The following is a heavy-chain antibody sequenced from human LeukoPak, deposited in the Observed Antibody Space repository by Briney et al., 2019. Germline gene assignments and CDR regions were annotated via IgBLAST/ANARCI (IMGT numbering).Heavy chain of an antibody. Sequence: PSETLSLTCAVYGGSFSGYYWSWIRQPPGKGLEWIGEINHSGSTNYNPSLKSRVTISVDTPKNQFSLKLSSVTAADTAVYYCARAGGARPRYFDYWGQGTLVTVSS. CDR3: ARAGGARPRYFDY. V-gene: IGHV4-34*01. CDR1: GGSFSGYY. J-gene: IGHJ4*02. D-gene: IGHD6-6*01. CDR2: INHSGST.